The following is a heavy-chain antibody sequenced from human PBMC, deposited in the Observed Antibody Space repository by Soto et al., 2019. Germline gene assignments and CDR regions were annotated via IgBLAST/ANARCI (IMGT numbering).Heavy chain of an antibody. CDR3: AKDSDSDYSGNFDY. Sequence: GGSLRLSCAASGFTFDDYAMHWVRQAPGKGLEWVSGISWNSGSIGYTDSVKGRFTISRDNAKNSLYLQMNSLRAEDTALYYCAKDSDSDYSGNFDYWGQGTLVTVSS. CDR2: ISWNSGSI. CDR1: GFTFDDYA. J-gene: IGHJ4*02. V-gene: IGHV3-9*01. D-gene: IGHD4-4*01.